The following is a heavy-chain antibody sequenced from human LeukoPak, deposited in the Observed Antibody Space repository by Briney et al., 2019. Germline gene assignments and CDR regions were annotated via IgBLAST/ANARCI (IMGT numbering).Heavy chain of an antibody. V-gene: IGHV3-7*04. J-gene: IGHJ4*02. Sequence: GGSLRLSCVASGFTFSRYWMNWVRQAPGKGLEWVANINEDGSEKHFVDSVKGRFTISRDNPKNSLYLQMNSLRFEDTAVYYCARAVDDDPIDYWGQGTLVTVSS. D-gene: IGHD4-23*01. CDR1: GFTFSRYW. CDR2: INEDGSEK. CDR3: ARAVDDDPIDY.